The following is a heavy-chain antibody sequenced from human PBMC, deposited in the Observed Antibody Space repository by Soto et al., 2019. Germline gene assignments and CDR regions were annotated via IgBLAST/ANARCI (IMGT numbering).Heavy chain of an antibody. D-gene: IGHD2-2*01. V-gene: IGHV1-69*06. J-gene: IGHJ4*02. CDR3: ARGEVVPAAIGGAFDY. CDR2: IIPIFGTA. CDR1: GGTFSSYA. Sequence: QVQLVQSGAEVKKPGSSVKVSCKASGGTFSSYAISWVRQAPGQGLEWMGGIIPIFGTANYAQKFQGRVTITADKSTSTAYMELSRLRSEDTAVYYCARGEVVPAAIGGAFDYWGQGTLVTVSS.